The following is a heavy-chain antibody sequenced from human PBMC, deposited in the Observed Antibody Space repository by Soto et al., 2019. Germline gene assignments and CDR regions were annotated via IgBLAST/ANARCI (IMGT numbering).Heavy chain of an antibody. CDR3: GSVRPSGYVLS. J-gene: IGHJ5*02. Sequence: GPGTTSETLSLTCTVSGGSPSSYYWTWIRQSPGKGLEWIGYVYFSGNAKYNPSLKSQVTIKIDTSKNQFSLSLASVTAADTAFYYCGSVRPSGYVLSWGQGTLVTVSS. CDR2: VYFSGNA. D-gene: IGHD6-25*01. V-gene: IGHV4-59*01. CDR1: GGSPSSYY.